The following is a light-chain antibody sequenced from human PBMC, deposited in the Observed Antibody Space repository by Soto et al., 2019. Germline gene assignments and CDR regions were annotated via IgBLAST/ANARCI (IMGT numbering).Light chain of an antibody. CDR2: DVT. CDR1: SSDIGGYNF. CDR3: SSLGGSNNPYV. Sequence: QSALTQPPSASGSPGQSVAISCTGTSSDIGGYNFVSWYQQHPGKAPKLMIYDVTKRPSGVPDRFSGSKSGNTATLIVSGLQAEDEADYYCSSLGGSNNPYVFGPGTKLTVL. J-gene: IGLJ1*01. V-gene: IGLV2-8*01.